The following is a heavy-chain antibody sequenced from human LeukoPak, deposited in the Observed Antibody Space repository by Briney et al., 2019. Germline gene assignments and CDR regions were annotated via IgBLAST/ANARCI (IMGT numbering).Heavy chain of an antibody. J-gene: IGHJ4*02. CDR1: GASISDYY. D-gene: IGHD3-10*01. CDR3: ASHHGRGEAFDY. Sequence: SETPSLTCTVSGASISDYYWRWIRQPPGKRLDGIAYMYYSGIPNYSRSLKSRVTMSADKSNNQVSLTLTSVTAADTAVYYCASHHGRGEAFDYWGRGTLVTVSS. V-gene: IGHV4-59*08. CDR2: MYYSGIP.